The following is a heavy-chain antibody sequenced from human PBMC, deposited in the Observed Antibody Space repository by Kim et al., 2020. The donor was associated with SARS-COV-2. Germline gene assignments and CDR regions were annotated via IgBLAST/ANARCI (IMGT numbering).Heavy chain of an antibody. J-gene: IGHJ4*02. D-gene: IGHD3-9*01. V-gene: IGHV4-39*01. CDR3: ARHAPITHYYDILTGYHRAPPHFDY. CDR2: IYYSGST. CDR1: GGSISSSSYY. Sequence: SETLSLTCTVSGGSISSSSYYWGWIRQPPGKGLEWIGSIYYSGSTYYNPSLKSRVTISVDTSKNQFSLKLSSVTAADTAVYYCARHAPITHYYDILTGYHRAPPHFDYWGQGTLVTVSS.